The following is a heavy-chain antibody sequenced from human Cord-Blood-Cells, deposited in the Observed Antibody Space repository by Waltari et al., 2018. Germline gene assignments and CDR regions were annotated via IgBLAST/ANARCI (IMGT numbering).Heavy chain of an antibody. D-gene: IGHD3-3*01. J-gene: IGHJ4*02. CDR2: INHSGST. CDR1: GGSFSGYY. V-gene: IGHV4-34*01. CDR3: ARAREVVVYWSGYSYYFDY. Sequence: QVQLQQWGAGLLKPSETLSLTCAVYGGSFSGYYWSWIRQLPGTGLEWIGEINHSGSTNYNPSLKSRVTISVDTSKNQFSLKLSSVTAADTAVYYCARAREVVVYWSGYSYYFDYWGQGTLVTVSS.